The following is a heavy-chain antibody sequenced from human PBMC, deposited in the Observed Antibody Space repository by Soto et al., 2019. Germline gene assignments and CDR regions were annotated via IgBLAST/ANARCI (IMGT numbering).Heavy chain of an antibody. V-gene: IGHV4-30-4*01. Sequence: INQPPGKGLEWIGYIYYSGSTYCNPSLKSRVTISADTSKTQFSLKLTSVTAADTAVYYCARGRYNWNHCAFDIWGQGTVVTVSS. D-gene: IGHD1-20*01. J-gene: IGHJ3*02. CDR3: ARGRYNWNHCAFDI. CDR2: IYYSGST.